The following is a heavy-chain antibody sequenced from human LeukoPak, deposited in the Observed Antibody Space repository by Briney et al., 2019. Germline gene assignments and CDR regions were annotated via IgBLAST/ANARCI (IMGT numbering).Heavy chain of an antibody. D-gene: IGHD2-2*01. Sequence: ASVKVSCKASGYTFANYGFNWVRQAPGQGLEWMGWISTYNAKTLYAQKFQGRVTMTTDTSTSTAYMELRGLRSDDTAVYYCARIGCSSTSCYGNSVDPWGQGTLVTVSS. J-gene: IGHJ5*02. CDR3: ARIGCSSTSCYGNSVDP. CDR2: ISTYNAKT. V-gene: IGHV1-18*01. CDR1: GYTFANYG.